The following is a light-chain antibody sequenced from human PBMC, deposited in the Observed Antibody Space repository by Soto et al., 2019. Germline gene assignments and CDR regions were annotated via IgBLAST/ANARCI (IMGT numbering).Light chain of an antibody. CDR2: AAT. J-gene: IGKJ1*01. CDR1: QGVRND. CDR3: RQHDGYPRS. V-gene: IGKV1-17*01. Sequence: DIQMTQSPSSLSASVGDRVIVTCRSSQGVRNDLGWFQQKAGKAPKRLIYAATSLQSGVPSRFSGSGSGTKFTLTPSRLQPKDFSTYYCRQHDGYPRSFAQGTKVEI.